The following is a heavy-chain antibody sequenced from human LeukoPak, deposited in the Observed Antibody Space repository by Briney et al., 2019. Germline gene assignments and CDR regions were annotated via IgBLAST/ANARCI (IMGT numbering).Heavy chain of an antibody. D-gene: IGHD3-3*01. CDR1: GAPINTYY. CDR3: ARVRFPEWLSSYYFDY. V-gene: IGHV4-59*01. Sequence: SETLSLTCTVSGAPINTYYWSWIRQPPGKGLEWIGYIYYTGSTNYNPSLRSRLTISVDTSKRQFSLKLTSVTAADTAVYYCARVRFPEWLSSYYFDYWGQGALVTVSS. J-gene: IGHJ4*02. CDR2: IYYTGST.